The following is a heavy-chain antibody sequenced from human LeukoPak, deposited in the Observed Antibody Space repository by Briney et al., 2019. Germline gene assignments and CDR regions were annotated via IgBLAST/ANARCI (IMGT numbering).Heavy chain of an antibody. CDR3: AKVFWSGSWFDP. D-gene: IGHD3-3*01. CDR2: IYYSGST. CDR1: GGSISSYY. V-gene: IGHV4-59*08. Sequence: PSETLSLTCTVSGGSISSYYWSWIRQPPGKGLEWIGYIYYSGSTNYNPSLKSRVTMSVDTSKNQFSLKLSSVTAADTAVYYCAKVFWSGSWFDPWGQGTLVTVSS. J-gene: IGHJ5*02.